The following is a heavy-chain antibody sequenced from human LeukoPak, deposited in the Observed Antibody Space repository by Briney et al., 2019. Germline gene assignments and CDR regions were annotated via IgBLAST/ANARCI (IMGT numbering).Heavy chain of an antibody. J-gene: IGHJ6*03. V-gene: IGHV3-48*01. CDR2: ISSSSSTI. D-gene: IGHD3-10*01. CDR1: GFTFSSTS. CDR3: GGGDYYYYYYMDV. Sequence: PGGSLRLSCAASGFTFSSTSMNWVRQAPGKGLEWVSYISSSSSTIYYADSVKGRFTISRDNAKNSLYLQMNSLRAEDTAVYYCGGGDYYYYYYMDVWGKGTTVTVSS.